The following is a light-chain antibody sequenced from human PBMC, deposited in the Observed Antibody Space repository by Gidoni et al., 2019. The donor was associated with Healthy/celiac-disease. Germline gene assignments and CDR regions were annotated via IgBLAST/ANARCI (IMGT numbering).Light chain of an antibody. J-gene: IGKJ4*01. V-gene: IGKV1-9*01. Sequence: DIQLTQSLSFLSASVGDRVTITCRASQGISSYLAWYQQKPGKAPKLLIYAASTLQSGVPSRFSGSVSGTEFTLTISSLQPEDFATYYCQQLNSYLALTFGGGAKVEIK. CDR1: QGISSY. CDR3: QQLNSYLALT. CDR2: AAS.